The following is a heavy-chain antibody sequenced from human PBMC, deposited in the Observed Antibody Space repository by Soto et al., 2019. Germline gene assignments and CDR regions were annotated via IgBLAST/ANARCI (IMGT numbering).Heavy chain of an antibody. CDR1: GFTFSNYA. CDR3: AQGPRRSGYDPDY. Sequence: EVQLLDSGGGLVQPGGSLRLSCAASGFTFSNYAMSWVRQAPGKGLDWVSAISGSGGSTYYADSVKGRFTISRANSNNTPYLQMSSPRPEYTAAHYSAQGPRRSGYDPDYWGQGTLVTVS. J-gene: IGHJ4*02. CDR2: ISGSGGST. D-gene: IGHD5-12*01. V-gene: IGHV3-23*01.